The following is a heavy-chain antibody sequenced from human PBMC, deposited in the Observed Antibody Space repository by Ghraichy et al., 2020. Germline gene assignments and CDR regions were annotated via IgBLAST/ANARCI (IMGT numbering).Heavy chain of an antibody. CDR1: GYTFTSYG. CDR3: ARALLNYGSGSYYYYYYGMDV. D-gene: IGHD3-10*01. Sequence: ASVKVSCKASGYTFTSYGISWVRQAPGQGLEWMGWISAYNGNTNYAQKLQGRVTMTTDTSTSTAYMELRSLRSDDTAVYYCARALLNYGSGSYYYYYYGMDVWGQGTTVTVSS. V-gene: IGHV1-18*01. J-gene: IGHJ6*02. CDR2: ISAYNGNT.